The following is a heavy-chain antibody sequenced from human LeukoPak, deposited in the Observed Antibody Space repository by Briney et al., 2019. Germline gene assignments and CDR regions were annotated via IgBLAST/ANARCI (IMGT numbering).Heavy chain of an antibody. Sequence: SETLSLTCAVSGYSISSGYYWGWLRQPPGKGLEWIGNIYYNGNTYYNPSLKSRVTVSADTSRNQFSLKLSSVTAADTAVYYCARRGIVRADLSAFDIWGQGTLVTVSS. V-gene: IGHV4-38-2*01. J-gene: IGHJ3*02. CDR2: IYYNGNT. D-gene: IGHD1-26*01. CDR3: ARRGIVRADLSAFDI. CDR1: GYSISSGYY.